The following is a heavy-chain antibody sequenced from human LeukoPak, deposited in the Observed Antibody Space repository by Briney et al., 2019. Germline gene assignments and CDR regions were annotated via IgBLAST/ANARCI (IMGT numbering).Heavy chain of an antibody. CDR2: ISGSGGST. Sequence: GGSLRLSCAASGFTFSSYGMSWVRQAPGKGLEWVSAISGSGGSTYCADSVKGRFTISRDNSKNTLYLQMNSLRAEDTAVYYCAKQGPYYDILTGYYNGENLDYWGQGTLVTVSS. CDR3: AKQGPYYDILTGYYNGENLDY. J-gene: IGHJ4*02. V-gene: IGHV3-23*01. D-gene: IGHD3-9*01. CDR1: GFTFSSYG.